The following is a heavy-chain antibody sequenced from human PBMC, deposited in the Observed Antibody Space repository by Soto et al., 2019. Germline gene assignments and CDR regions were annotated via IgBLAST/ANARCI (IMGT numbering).Heavy chain of an antibody. V-gene: IGHV1-18*01. CDR3: ARRSPQYFVWAYGMDV. Sequence: QVQLVQSGAEVKKPGASVKVSCKASGYTFTSYGISWVRQAPGQGLEWMGWISAYNGNTNYAQKLQGRVTMTTDTSTSTAYMERRSLRSDDTAVYYCARRSPQYFVWAYGMDVWGQGTTVTVSS. CDR1: GYTFTSYG. CDR2: ISAYNGNT. D-gene: IGHD3-9*01. J-gene: IGHJ6*02.